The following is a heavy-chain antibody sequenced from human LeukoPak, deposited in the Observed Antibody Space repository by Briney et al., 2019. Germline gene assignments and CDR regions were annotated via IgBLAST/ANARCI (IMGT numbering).Heavy chain of an antibody. J-gene: IGHJ4*02. CDR3: ARLKGTYDYVWGSYRYDRPFDY. CDR1: GGSFSGYY. CDR2: INHSGNT. Sequence: SETLSLTCAVYGGSFSGYYWSWIRQPPGKGLEWIGEINHSGNTNYNPSLKSRVTISVDTSKNQFSLKLSSVTAADTAVYYCARLKGTYDYVWGSYRYDRPFDYWGQGTLVTVSS. V-gene: IGHV4-34*01. D-gene: IGHD3-16*02.